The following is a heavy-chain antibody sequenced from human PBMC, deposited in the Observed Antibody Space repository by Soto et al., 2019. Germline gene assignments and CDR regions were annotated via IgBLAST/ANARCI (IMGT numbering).Heavy chain of an antibody. CDR2: IYYSGST. Sequence: PSETLSLTCTVSGGSISSSSYYWGWIRQPPGKGLEWIGSIYYSGSTYYNPSLKSRVTISVDTSRNQFSLKLSSVTAADTAVYYCARQVIYDYGDYVEEYYFDYWGQGTLVTVS. V-gene: IGHV4-39*01. D-gene: IGHD4-17*01. CDR1: GGSISSSSYY. J-gene: IGHJ4*02. CDR3: ARQVIYDYGDYVEEYYFDY.